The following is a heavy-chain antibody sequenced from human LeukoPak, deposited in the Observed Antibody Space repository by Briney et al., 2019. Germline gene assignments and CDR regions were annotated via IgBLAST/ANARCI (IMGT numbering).Heavy chain of an antibody. J-gene: IGHJ4*02. V-gene: IGHV2-70*11. CDR3: ARYYGSGTYYSYYFDY. Sequence: SGPALVKPTQTLTLTCTFSGFSLSTSGMSVSWIRQPPGKALECLARIDWDDDKYYSTSLKTRLTISKDTSKNRVVLTMTNMDPVDTSTYYCARYYGSGTYYSYYFDYWGQGTLVTVSS. D-gene: IGHD3-10*01. CDR1: GFSLSTSGMS. CDR2: IDWDDDK.